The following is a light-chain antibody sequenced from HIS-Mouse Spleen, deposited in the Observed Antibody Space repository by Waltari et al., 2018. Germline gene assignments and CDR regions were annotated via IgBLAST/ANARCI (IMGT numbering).Light chain of an antibody. Sequence: SYELTQPPSVSVSPGQTARITCSGDALPKKYAYWYQQKSAKAPVLVIYEDSKRPSGIPEGFSGSRSGTMATLTISGAQVEDEADYYCYSTDSSGNHRVFGGGTKLTVL. CDR1: ALPKKY. V-gene: IGLV3-10*01. J-gene: IGLJ2*01. CDR2: EDS. CDR3: YSTDSSGNHRV.